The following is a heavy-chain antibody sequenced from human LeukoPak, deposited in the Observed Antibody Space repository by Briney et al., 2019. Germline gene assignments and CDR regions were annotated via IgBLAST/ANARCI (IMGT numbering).Heavy chain of an antibody. CDR2: ISSSSSYI. V-gene: IGHV3-21*01. CDR3: ARIEMATIHYFDY. J-gene: IGHJ4*02. CDR1: GFTFSSYS. Sequence: PGGSLRLSCAASGFTFSSYSMNWVRQAPGKGLEWVSSISSSSSYIYYADSVKGRFTISRDNAKNSLYLQMNSLRAEDTAVYYCARIEMATIHYFDYWGQGTLVTVSS. D-gene: IGHD5-24*01.